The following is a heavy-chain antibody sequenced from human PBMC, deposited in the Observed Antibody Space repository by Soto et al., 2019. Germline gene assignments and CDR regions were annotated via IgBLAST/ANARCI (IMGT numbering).Heavy chain of an antibody. J-gene: IGHJ4*02. V-gene: IGHV3-7*04. CDR1: GFTFSSYW. D-gene: IGHD2-2*01. CDR3: AREIVVARGASYFDY. CDR2: IKQDGGEK. Sequence: EVQLVESGGNLVQPGGSLRFSCVASGFTFSSYWMTWVRQAPGKGLEWVGNIKQDGGEKNYVDSVKGRFTISRDNDKNSVDLQMNSLRAEDTAVYYWAREIVVARGASYFDYWGPGTLVTVSS.